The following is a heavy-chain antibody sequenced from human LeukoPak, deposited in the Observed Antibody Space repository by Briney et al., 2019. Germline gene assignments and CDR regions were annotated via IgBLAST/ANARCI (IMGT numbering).Heavy chain of an antibody. CDR3: GYSSSWYSGYFDY. J-gene: IGHJ4*02. CDR1: GGTFSSYA. CDR2: IIPILGIA. Sequence: EASVKVSCKASGGTFSSYAISWVRQAPGQGLEWMGRIIPILGIANYAQKFQGRVTITADKSTSTAYMELSSLRSEDTAVYYCGYSSSWYSGYFDYWGQGTLVTVSS. V-gene: IGHV1-69*04. D-gene: IGHD6-13*01.